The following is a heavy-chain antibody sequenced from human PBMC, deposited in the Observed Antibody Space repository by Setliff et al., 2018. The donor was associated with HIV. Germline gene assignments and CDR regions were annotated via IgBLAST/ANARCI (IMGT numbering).Heavy chain of an antibody. V-gene: IGHV1-3*01. CDR1: GYTFTTYS. CDR2: INVGNGDT. Sequence: EASVKVSCKASGYTFTTYSLHWVRQAPGHSLEWMGWINVGNGDTKYSPELRGRISITRDTSANTAYMELSSLRSDDTAVYFCARGALLAVFDFDHWGQGTQVTVSS. J-gene: IGHJ4*02. D-gene: IGHD3-10*01. CDR3: ARGALLAVFDFDH.